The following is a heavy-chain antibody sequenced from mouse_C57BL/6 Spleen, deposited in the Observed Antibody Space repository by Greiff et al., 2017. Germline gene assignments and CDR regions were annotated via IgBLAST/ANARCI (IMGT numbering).Heavy chain of an antibody. CDR3: TLDSSGYVFAY. CDR1: GFNIKDDY. Sequence: DVKLQESGAELVRPGASVKLSCTASGFNIKDDYMHWVKQRPEQGLEWIGWIDPENGDTEYASKFQGKATITADTSSNTAYLQLSSLTSEDTAVYYCTLDSSGYVFAYWGQGTLVTVSA. J-gene: IGHJ3*01. CDR2: IDPENGDT. D-gene: IGHD3-2*02. V-gene: IGHV14-4*01.